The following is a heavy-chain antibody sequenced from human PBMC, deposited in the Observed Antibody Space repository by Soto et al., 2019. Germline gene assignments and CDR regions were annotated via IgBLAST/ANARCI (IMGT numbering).Heavy chain of an antibody. CDR2: IYYSGST. Sequence: QVQLQESGPGLVKPSQTLSLTCTVSGGSISSGGYYWSWIRQHPGKGLEWIGYIYYSGSTYYNPSPKSRVTLSGDTAKNQFSLKLSSVTAADTAVYYCARVGGSNWFDPWGQGTLVTVSS. V-gene: IGHV4-31*03. CDR3: ARVGGSNWFDP. CDR1: GGSISSGGYY. J-gene: IGHJ5*02. D-gene: IGHD3-16*01.